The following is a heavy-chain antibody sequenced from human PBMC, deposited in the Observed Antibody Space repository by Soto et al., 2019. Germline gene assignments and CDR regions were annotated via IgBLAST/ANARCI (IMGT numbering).Heavy chain of an antibody. J-gene: IGHJ4*02. D-gene: IGHD6-13*01. CDR1: GFTFSSYN. CDR2: IRSSSTYI. V-gene: IGHV3-21*01. Sequence: GGSLRLSCAASGFTFSSYNMYWVRQAPGKGLEWVSSIRSSSTYIHYADSVKGRFTISRDNAKNSLHLQMSSLRAEDTAVYYCARSGIAAAALLDYWGRGTLVTVSS. CDR3: ARSGIAAAALLDY.